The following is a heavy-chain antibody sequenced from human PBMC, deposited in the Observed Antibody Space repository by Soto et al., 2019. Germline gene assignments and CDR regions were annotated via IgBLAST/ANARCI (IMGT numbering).Heavy chain of an antibody. CDR3: VSCSGGSCYHDY. J-gene: IGHJ4*02. V-gene: IGHV3-23*01. D-gene: IGHD2-15*01. CDR2: ISGSGGST. CDR1: GFTFSSYA. Sequence: GGSLRLSCAASGFTFSSYAMSWVRQAPGKGLEWVSAISGSGGSTYYADSVKGRFTISRDNSKNTLYLQMNSLRAEDTAVYYCVSCSGGSCYHDYWGQGTLVTVSS.